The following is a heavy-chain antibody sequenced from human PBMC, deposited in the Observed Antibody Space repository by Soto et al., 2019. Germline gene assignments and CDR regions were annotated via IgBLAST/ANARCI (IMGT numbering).Heavy chain of an antibody. CDR3: ASLRFLEWLLPWTSYGMDV. Sequence: PGGSLRLSCAASGFTFSSYAMHWVRQAPGKGLEWVAVISYDGSNKYYADSVKGRFTISRDNSKNTLYLQMNSLRAEDTAVYYCASLRFLEWLLPWTSYGMDVWGQGTTVTVSS. V-gene: IGHV3-30-3*01. J-gene: IGHJ6*02. D-gene: IGHD3-3*01. CDR1: GFTFSSYA. CDR2: ISYDGSNK.